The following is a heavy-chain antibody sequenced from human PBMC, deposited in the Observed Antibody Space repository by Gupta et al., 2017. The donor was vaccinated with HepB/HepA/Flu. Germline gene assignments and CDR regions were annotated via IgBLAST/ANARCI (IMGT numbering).Heavy chain of an antibody. CDR3: ARNFDSSGYKNIDY. CDR1: GFTFSDHY. V-gene: IGHV3-72*01. D-gene: IGHD3-22*01. J-gene: IGHJ4*02. Sequence: EVQLVESGGGLVQPGGSLRLSCAASGFTFSDHYMDWVRQAPGKGLEWVGRIRNKINSYTTEYAASVKGRFTISRDESKNTLNLQMNSLKTEDTALYYCARNFDSSGYKNIDYWGQGTLVTVSS. CDR2: IRNKINSYTT.